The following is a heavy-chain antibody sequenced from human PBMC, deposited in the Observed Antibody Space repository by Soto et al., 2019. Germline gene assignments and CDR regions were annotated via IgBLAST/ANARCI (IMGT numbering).Heavy chain of an antibody. D-gene: IGHD3-16*02. CDR3: ARGTPYDYIWGSYRYTQDAFDI. CDR1: GFTFSSYW. CDR2: IKQDGSEK. Sequence: ESGGGLVQPGGSLRLSCAASGFTFSSYWMSWVRQAPGKGLEWVANIKQDGSEKYYVDSVKGRFTISRDNSKNSLYLQMNSLRAEDTAVYYCARGTPYDYIWGSYRYTQDAFDIWGQGTMVTVSS. V-gene: IGHV3-7*01. J-gene: IGHJ3*02.